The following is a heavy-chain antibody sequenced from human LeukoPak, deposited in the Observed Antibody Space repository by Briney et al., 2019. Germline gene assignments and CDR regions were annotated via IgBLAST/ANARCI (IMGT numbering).Heavy chain of an antibody. V-gene: IGHV4-4*02. CDR3: ARDPRLWFGELLVYYYGMDV. J-gene: IGHJ6*02. Sequence: SETLSLTCAVSGGSISSSNWWSWVRQPPGKGLEWIGEIYHSGSTNYNPPLKSRVTISVDKSKNQFSLKLSSVTAADTAVYYCARDPRLWFGELLVYYYGMDVWGQGTTVTVSS. CDR1: GGSISSSNW. D-gene: IGHD3-10*01. CDR2: IYHSGST.